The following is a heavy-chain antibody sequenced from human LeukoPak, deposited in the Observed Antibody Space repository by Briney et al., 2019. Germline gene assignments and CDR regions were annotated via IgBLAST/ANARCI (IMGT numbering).Heavy chain of an antibody. Sequence: QPGGSLRLSCAASGFTFSSYAMSWVRQAPGKGLEWVSAISGSGGSTYYADSVKGRFTISRDNSKNTLYLQMNSLRAEDTAVYYCAKEGVRGSMKYYYYMDVWGKGTTVTVSS. CDR3: AKEGVRGSMKYYYYMDV. D-gene: IGHD3-10*01. J-gene: IGHJ6*03. V-gene: IGHV3-23*01. CDR1: GFTFSSYA. CDR2: ISGSGGST.